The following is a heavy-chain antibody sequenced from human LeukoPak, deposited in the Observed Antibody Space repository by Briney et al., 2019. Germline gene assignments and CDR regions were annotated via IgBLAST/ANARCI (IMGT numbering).Heavy chain of an antibody. D-gene: IGHD5-24*01. Sequence: PSETLSLTCTVSGGSISSYFWSWIRQPPGKGLEWIGYIYYSGSTNCNPSLKSRVTISLDTSKNQFSLKLSSVTAADTAVYYCARFRDGYNYDFDYWGQGTLVTVSS. CDR3: ARFRDGYNYDFDY. V-gene: IGHV4-59*01. CDR2: IYYSGST. CDR1: GGSISSYF. J-gene: IGHJ4*02.